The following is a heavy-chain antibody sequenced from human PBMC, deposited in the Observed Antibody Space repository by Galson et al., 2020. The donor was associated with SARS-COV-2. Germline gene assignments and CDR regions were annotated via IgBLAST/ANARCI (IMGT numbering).Heavy chain of an antibody. V-gene: IGHV3-64*02. Sequence: SCAASGYTFSSCAMHWVRQAPGKGLEYVSGITISGGNTYYADSVKGRFTISRDNSKNTLYLQMGSLRVEDTGVYYCARDRPGGGWSEADYWGQGILVTVSS. CDR3: ARDRPGGGWSEADY. CDR1: GYTFSSCA. J-gene: IGHJ4*02. D-gene: IGHD6-19*01. CDR2: ITISGGNT.